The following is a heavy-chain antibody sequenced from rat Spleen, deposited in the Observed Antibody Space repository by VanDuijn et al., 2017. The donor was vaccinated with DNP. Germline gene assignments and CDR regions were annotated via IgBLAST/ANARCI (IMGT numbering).Heavy chain of an antibody. J-gene: IGHJ2*01. V-gene: IGHV5-25*01. CDR2: IRFDGATT. CDR3: AIYFYSGDNWFGY. D-gene: IGHD1-1*01. Sequence: EVQLVESGGGLVQPGRSKKLSCAASGFSFSTSDMAWVRQAPTKGLEWVAYIRFDGATTYYGDSVKGRFTISRDNAKSSLYLQMNSLRSEDTATYYCAIYFYSGDNWFGYWGQGVMVTVSS. CDR1: GFSFSTSD.